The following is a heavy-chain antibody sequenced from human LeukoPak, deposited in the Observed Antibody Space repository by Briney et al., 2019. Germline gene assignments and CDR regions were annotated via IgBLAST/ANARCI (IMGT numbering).Heavy chain of an antibody. Sequence: ASVKVSCKASGGTFSSYAISWVRQAPGQGLEWMGGIIPIFGTANYAQKFQGRVTITTDESTSTAYMELSSLRSEDTAVYYCAREGYCSSTSCYNWFDPWGQGTLVTVSS. V-gene: IGHV1-69*05. CDR3: AREGYCSSTSCYNWFDP. J-gene: IGHJ5*02. D-gene: IGHD2-2*01. CDR2: IIPIFGTA. CDR1: GGTFSSYA.